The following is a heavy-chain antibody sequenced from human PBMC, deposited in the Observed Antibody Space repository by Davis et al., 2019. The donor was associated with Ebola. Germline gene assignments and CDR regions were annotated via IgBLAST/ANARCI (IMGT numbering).Heavy chain of an antibody. CDR1: GFTFSSYW. Sequence: GESLKISCAASGFTFSSYWMSWVRQAPGKGLERVANIKQGGDERYYVDSVKGRFIISRDDAKNSLYLQMNSLRAEDTAVYYCVRVYSGSYDPWGQGTLVTVPS. CDR2: IKQGGDER. D-gene: IGHD1-26*01. CDR3: VRVYSGSYDP. J-gene: IGHJ5*02. V-gene: IGHV3-7*01.